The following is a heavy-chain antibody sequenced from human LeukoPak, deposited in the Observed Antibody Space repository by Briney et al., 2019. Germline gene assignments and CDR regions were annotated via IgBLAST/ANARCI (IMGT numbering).Heavy chain of an antibody. D-gene: IGHD3-3*01. CDR3: ARGASRVYDFWSGYYTTPGYYYYYMDV. CDR2: IIPILGKA. Sequence: ASVKVSCKASGGTFSSYAISWVREAPGQGLGWMGRIIPILGKANYAQKFQGRVTITPDKSTSTAYMELSSLRSEDTAVYYCARGASRVYDFWSGYYTTPGYYYYYMDVWGKGTTVTVSS. V-gene: IGHV1-69*04. CDR1: GGTFSSYA. J-gene: IGHJ6*03.